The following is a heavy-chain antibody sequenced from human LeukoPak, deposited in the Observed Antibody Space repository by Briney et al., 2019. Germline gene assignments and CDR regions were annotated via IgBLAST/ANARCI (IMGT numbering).Heavy chain of an antibody. CDR2: NYYSGST. J-gene: IGHJ4*02. Sequence: SETLSLTCTVSGGSISSSSYYWGWIRQPPGKGLEWIGSNYYSGSTYYNPSLKSRVTISVDTSKNQFSLKLSSVTAADTAVYYCARMYYDSSGYYEPIYYFDYWGQGTLVTVSS. CDR3: ARMYYDSSGYYEPIYYFDY. V-gene: IGHV4-39*07. CDR1: GGSISSSSYY. D-gene: IGHD3-22*01.